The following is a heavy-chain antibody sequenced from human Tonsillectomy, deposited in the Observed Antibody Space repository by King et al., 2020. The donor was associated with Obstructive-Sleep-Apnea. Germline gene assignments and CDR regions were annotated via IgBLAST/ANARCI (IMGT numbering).Heavy chain of an antibody. J-gene: IGHJ4*02. CDR3: VKAPPKACSNWPFDF. Sequence: VQLVESGGGVVQPGRSLRLSCAASGFTFRSFGMHWVRQAPGKGLEWVAVISYDESKKYYADSVEGRFSISRDNSSNTLYPQINSLGPGDTAVYYCVKAPPKACSNWPFDFWGQGTPVIVSS. D-gene: IGHD6-13*01. V-gene: IGHV3-30*18. CDR1: GFTFRSFG. CDR2: ISYDESKK.